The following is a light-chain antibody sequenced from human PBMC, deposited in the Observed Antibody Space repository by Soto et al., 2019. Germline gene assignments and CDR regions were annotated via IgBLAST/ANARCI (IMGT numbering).Light chain of an antibody. Sequence: QSVLTQPASVSGSPGQSITISCTGTNSDVGGYNYVSWFQQHPGKAPKLMIYEVTNRPSGVSNRFSGSKSGNTASLTISGLQAEDEADYYCSSYTSISSHVVFGGGTQLTVL. CDR3: SSYTSISSHVV. V-gene: IGLV2-14*01. CDR2: EVT. J-gene: IGLJ2*01. CDR1: NSDVGGYNY.